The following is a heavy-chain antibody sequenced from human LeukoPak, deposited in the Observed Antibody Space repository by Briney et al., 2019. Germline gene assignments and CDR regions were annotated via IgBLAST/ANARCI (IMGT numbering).Heavy chain of an antibody. CDR3: ARMDYYYYMDV. V-gene: IGHV1-18*04. CDR1: GYSFIDYY. Sequence: GASVKVSCKTSGYSFIDYYIHWVRQAPGQGLEWMGWISAYNGNTNYAQNLQGRVTMTTDTSTSTAYMELRNLRSDDTAVYYCARMDYYYYMDVWGKGATVTIFS. J-gene: IGHJ6*03. CDR2: ISAYNGNT. D-gene: IGHD5-24*01.